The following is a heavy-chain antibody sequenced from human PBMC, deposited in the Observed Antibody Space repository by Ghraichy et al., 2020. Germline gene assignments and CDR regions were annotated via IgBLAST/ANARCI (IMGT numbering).Heavy chain of an antibody. CDR2: ISGSGGST. CDR1: GFTFSSYA. D-gene: IGHD1-26*01. J-gene: IGHJ4*02. V-gene: IGHV3-23*01. Sequence: GGSLRLSCAASGFTFSSYAMSWVRQAPGKGLEWVSAISGSGGSTYYADSVKGRFTVSRDNSKNTLYLQMNSLRAEDTAVYYCAKDLVDPKATDYWGQGTLVTVSS. CDR3: AKDLVDPKATDY.